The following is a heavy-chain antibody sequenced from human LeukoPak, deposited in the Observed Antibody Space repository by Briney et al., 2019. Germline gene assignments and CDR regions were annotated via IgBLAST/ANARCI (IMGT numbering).Heavy chain of an antibody. J-gene: IGHJ6*02. D-gene: IGHD3-3*01. Sequence: ASVKVSCKASGYTFTSYGISWVRQAPGQGLEWMGWISAYNGNTNYAQKLQGRVTMTTDTSTSTAYMELRSLRSDDTALYYCARGFFDYLLYNGGYYWYFYGLDVWGQGTMVAVSS. CDR1: GYTFTSYG. CDR2: ISAYNGNT. CDR3: ARGFFDYLLYNGGYYWYFYGLDV. V-gene: IGHV1-18*01.